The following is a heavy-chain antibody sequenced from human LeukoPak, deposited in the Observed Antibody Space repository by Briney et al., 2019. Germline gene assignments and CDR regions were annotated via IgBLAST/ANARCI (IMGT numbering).Heavy chain of an antibody. V-gene: IGHV3-7*01. CDR3: ATEGMVRGVIMMDYYYYGMDV. CDR2: IKQDGSEK. D-gene: IGHD3-10*01. CDR1: GFTLNNYA. J-gene: IGHJ6*02. Sequence: PGGSLRLSCAASGFTLNNYAMSWVRQAPGKGLEWVANIKQDGSEKYYVDSVKGRFTISRDNAKNSLYLQMNSLRAEDTAVYYCATEGMVRGVIMMDYYYYGMDVWGQGTTVTVSS.